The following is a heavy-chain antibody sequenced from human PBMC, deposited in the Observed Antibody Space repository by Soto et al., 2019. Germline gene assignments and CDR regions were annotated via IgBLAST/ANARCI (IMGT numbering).Heavy chain of an antibody. J-gene: IGHJ4*02. V-gene: IGHV3-23*01. Sequence: EVQPLESGGGLVQPGESLRLSCAASGFTFSSYAMSWVRQAPGKGLEWVSVISGSDDSKYYAESVKGRFTISRDNSKNKLYLQMNSLRAEDTAVYYCAKRSSSSTFDYWGQGTLVTVSS. CDR3: AKRSSSSTFDY. D-gene: IGHD6-6*01. CDR1: GFTFSSYA. CDR2: ISGSDDSK.